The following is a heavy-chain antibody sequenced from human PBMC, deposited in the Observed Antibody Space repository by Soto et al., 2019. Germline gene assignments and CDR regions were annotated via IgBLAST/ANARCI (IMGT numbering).Heavy chain of an antibody. J-gene: IGHJ3*02. Sequence: ASVKVSCKAAGYTFTGYYMHWVRQAPGQGLEWMGWINPNSGGTNYAQKFQGRVTMTRDTSISTAYMELSRLRSDDTAVYYCATPVSSRQNNFDIWGPGTMVTV. CDR1: GYTFTGYY. D-gene: IGHD3-16*01. V-gene: IGHV1-2*02. CDR3: ATPVSSRQNNFDI. CDR2: INPNSGGT.